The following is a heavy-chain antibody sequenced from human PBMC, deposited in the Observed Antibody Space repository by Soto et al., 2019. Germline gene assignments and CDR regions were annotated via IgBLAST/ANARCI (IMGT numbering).Heavy chain of an antibody. J-gene: IGHJ3*02. Sequence: PSETLSLTCTVSGDSISSSNSHWGWTRQPPGKGLEYIGSVYYGGAIFYSGNIYYNPSLKSRVTISVDTSKNQFSLRLSSVTAADTGDYYCVRYDRINMKPYSPEGFHIWRQGTMVTVSS. CDR1: GDSISSSNSH. D-gene: IGHD3-3*02. CDR3: VRYDRINMKPYSPEGFHI. V-gene: IGHV4-39*01. CDR2: VYYGGAIFYSGNI.